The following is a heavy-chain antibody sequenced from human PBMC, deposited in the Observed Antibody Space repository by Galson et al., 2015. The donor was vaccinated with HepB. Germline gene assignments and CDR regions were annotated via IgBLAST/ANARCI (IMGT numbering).Heavy chain of an antibody. CDR3: ARVDDTMIVGHNWFDP. J-gene: IGHJ5*02. V-gene: IGHV1-2*02. CDR2: INPNNGGT. CDR1: GYTFTGYY. Sequence: SVKVSCKASGYTFTGYYMHWVRQAPGQGLEWMGWINPNNGGTNYAQKFQGRVTMTRDTSISTAYMELSRLRSDDTAVYYCARVDDTMIVGHNWFDPWGQGTLVTVSS. D-gene: IGHD3-22*01.